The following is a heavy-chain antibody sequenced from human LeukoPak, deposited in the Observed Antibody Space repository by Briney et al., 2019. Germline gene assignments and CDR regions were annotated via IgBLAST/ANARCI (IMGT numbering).Heavy chain of an antibody. J-gene: IGHJ3*02. Sequence: PGGSLRLSCAASGFTFSGYSINWVRQAPGTGLEWVSSISSSSSYIYYADSVKGRFTISRDNAKNTLYLQMNSLRAEDTAVYYCARDGSSGYIDAFDIWGQGTMVTVSS. CDR2: ISSSSSYI. D-gene: IGHD3-22*01. CDR1: GFTFSGYS. CDR3: ARDGSSGYIDAFDI. V-gene: IGHV3-21*04.